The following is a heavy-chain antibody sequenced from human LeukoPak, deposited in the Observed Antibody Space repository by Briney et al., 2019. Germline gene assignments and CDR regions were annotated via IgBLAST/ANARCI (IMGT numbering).Heavy chain of an antibody. V-gene: IGHV4-59*01. Sequence: SETLSLTCTVSGGSISSYYWSWLRQPPGKGLEWIGYIYYSGSTNYNPSLKSRVTISVDTSKNQFSLKLSSVTAADTAVYYCARVSLLIAAAGVDAFDIWGQGTMVTVSS. CDR1: GGSISSYY. CDR3: ARVSLLIAAAGVDAFDI. CDR2: IYYSGST. J-gene: IGHJ3*02. D-gene: IGHD6-13*01.